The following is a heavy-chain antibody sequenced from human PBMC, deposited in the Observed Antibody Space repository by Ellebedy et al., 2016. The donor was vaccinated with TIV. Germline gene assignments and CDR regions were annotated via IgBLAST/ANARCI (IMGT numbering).Heavy chain of an antibody. J-gene: IGHJ1*01. CDR1: GFTFSSYW. D-gene: IGHD3-10*01. V-gene: IGHV3-74*01. CDR2: INSDGSST. CDR3: AREEYYYGSGVEH. Sequence: PGGSLRLSCAASGFTFSSYWMHWVRQAPGKGLVWVSRINSDGSSTSYADSVKGRFTISRGNAKNTLYLQMNSLRAEDTAVYYCAREEYYYGSGVEHWGQGTLVTVSS.